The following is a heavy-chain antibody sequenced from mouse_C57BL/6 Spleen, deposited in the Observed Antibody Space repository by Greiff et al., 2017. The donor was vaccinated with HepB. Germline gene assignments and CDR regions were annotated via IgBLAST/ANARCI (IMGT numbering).Heavy chain of an antibody. CDR1: GYAFSSYW. CDR2: IYPGDGDT. V-gene: IGHV1-80*01. D-gene: IGHD1-1*01. J-gene: IGHJ1*03. Sequence: VKLQESGAELVKPGASVKISCKASGYAFSSYWMNWVKQRPGKGLEWIGQIYPGDGDTNYNGKFKGKATLTADKSSSTAYMQLSSLTSEDSAVYFCARCDYGSSYGYFDVWGTGTTVTVSS. CDR3: ARCDYGSSYGYFDV.